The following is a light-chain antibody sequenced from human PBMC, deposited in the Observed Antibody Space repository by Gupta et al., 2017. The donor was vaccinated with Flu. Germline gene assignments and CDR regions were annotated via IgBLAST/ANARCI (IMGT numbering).Light chain of an antibody. Sequence: FSGVCSSLPCKACLFYSSNYSCYQQKPAQAPRLLILGASTSAAGMPPRCIRSGSDTEFTLTISGLQSEDFSVYYCQQYNICLPWTFGQGTKLEIK. CDR1: LFYSSN. CDR3: QQYNICLPWT. V-gene: IGKV3-15*01. CDR2: GAS. J-gene: IGKJ1*01.